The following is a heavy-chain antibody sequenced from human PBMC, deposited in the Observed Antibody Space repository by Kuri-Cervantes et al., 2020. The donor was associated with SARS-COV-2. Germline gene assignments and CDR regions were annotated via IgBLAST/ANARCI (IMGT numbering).Heavy chain of an antibody. CDR1: GVSISSYY. V-gene: IGHV3-9*01. D-gene: IGHD4-17*01. Sequence: LTCTVSGVSISSYYMSWIRQPPGKGLEWVSGISWNSGSIGYADSVKGRFTLSRDNAKNSLYLQMNSLRAEDTALYYCSRKKTTDYGMDVWGQGTTVTVSS. CDR3: SRKKTTDYGMDV. J-gene: IGHJ6*02. CDR2: ISWNSGSI.